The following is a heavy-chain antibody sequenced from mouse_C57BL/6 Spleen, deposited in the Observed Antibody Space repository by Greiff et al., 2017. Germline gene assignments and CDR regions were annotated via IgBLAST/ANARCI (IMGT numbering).Heavy chain of an antibody. J-gene: IGHJ2*01. Sequence: VKLQQSGAELVRPGASVTLSCKASGYTFTDYEMHWVKQTPVHGLEWIGAIDPETGGTAYNQKFKGKAILTADKSSSTAYMELRSLTSEDSAVYYCTREGYYYGSRRYFDYWGQGTTLTVSS. CDR3: TREGYYYGSRRYFDY. V-gene: IGHV1-15*01. D-gene: IGHD1-1*01. CDR2: IDPETGGT. CDR1: GYTFTDYE.